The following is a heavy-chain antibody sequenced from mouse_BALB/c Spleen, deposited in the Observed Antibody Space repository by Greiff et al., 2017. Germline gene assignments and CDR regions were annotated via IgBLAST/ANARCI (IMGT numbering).Heavy chain of an antibody. Sequence: VQLQQSGSVLVRPGASVKLSCKASGYTFTSSWMHWAKQRPGQGLEWIGEIHPNSGNTNYNEKFKGKATLTVDTSSSTAYVDLSSLTSEDSAVYYCAITTVVATDWYFDVWGAGTTVTVSS. CDR1: GYTFTSSW. CDR3: AITTVVATDWYFDV. D-gene: IGHD1-1*01. CDR2: IHPNSGNT. V-gene: IGHV1S130*01. J-gene: IGHJ1*01.